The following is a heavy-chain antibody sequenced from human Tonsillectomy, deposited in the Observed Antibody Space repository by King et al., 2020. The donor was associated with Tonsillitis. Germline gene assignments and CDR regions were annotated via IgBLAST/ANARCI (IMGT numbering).Heavy chain of an antibody. CDR1: GGSISSHY. Sequence: QLQESGPGLVKPSETLSLTCTVSGGSISSHYWSWIRQPPGKGLEWIVYISDTVSTNYNPSLKSRVTISVDTSKNQFSLKLSSVTAADSAVYYCARDRRLYDTVNYYYMDVWGKGTAVTVSS. V-gene: IGHV4-59*11. J-gene: IGHJ6*03. CDR2: ISDTVST. D-gene: IGHD3-9*01. CDR3: ARDRRLYDTVNYYYMDV.